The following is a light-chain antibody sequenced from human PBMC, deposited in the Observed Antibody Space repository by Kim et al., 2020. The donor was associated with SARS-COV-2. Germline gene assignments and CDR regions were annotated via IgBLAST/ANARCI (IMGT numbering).Light chain of an antibody. Sequence: SASIGDRVTITCRASQSVDRWLAWYPQSPGKAPKLLLYDATDLKSGVPSRFSGRGSGTEFTLTITSLQPDDFGTYYCQQYSTYSYSLGQGTKLEI. CDR2: DAT. V-gene: IGKV1-5*01. CDR3: QQYSTYSYS. CDR1: QSVDRW. J-gene: IGKJ2*03.